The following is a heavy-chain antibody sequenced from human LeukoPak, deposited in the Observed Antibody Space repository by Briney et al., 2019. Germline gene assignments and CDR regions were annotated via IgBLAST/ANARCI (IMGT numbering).Heavy chain of an antibody. CDR3: ARDYGWGNFDY. V-gene: IGHV3-7*04. J-gene: IGHJ4*02. D-gene: IGHD3-10*01. Sequence: GGCLRLSCAASGLTFSSSWMSWVRQAPGKGLDWVASIKQEGKEKYYVDSVKGRFTISRDNAKNSLYLQMNSLRAEDTAVYYCARDYGWGNFDYWGQGTLVSVSS. CDR2: IKQEGKEK. CDR1: GLTFSSSW.